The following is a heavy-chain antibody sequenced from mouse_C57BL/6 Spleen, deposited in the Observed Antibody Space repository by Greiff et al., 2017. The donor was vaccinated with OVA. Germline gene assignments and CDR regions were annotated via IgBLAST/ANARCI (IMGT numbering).Heavy chain of an antibody. V-gene: IGHV1-80*01. D-gene: IGHD4-1*01. Sequence: QVQLMESGAELVKPGASVKISCKASGYAFSSYWMNWVQQRPGKGLEWIGQIYPGDGDTNYNGKFKGKATLTADKSSSTAYMQLSSLTSEDSAVYFCARRLTGTMDYWGQGTSVTVSS. J-gene: IGHJ4*01. CDR1: GYAFSSYW. CDR2: IYPGDGDT. CDR3: ARRLTGTMDY.